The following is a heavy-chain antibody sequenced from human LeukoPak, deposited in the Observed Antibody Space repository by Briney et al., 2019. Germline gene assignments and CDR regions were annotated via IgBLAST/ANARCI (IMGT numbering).Heavy chain of an antibody. Sequence: GGSLRLSCAASGFTFSISAMTWVPQSPGKGLEWVSLINYSGANAYYADSVRGRFTISRDNSKNMLYLQMNSLRAEDTAIYYCARDIELSTWGQGTMVSV. CDR2: INYSGANA. CDR1: GFTFSISA. J-gene: IGHJ3*01. D-gene: IGHD5-18*01. CDR3: ARDIELST. V-gene: IGHV3-23*01.